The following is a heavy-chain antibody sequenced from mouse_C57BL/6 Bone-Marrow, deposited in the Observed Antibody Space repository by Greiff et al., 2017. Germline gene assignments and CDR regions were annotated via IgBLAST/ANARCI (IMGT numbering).Heavy chain of an antibody. CDR2: ISNGGGST. CDR1: GFTFSDYY. D-gene: IGHD2-3*01. Sequence: EVKLMESGGGLVQPGGSLKLSCAASGFTFSDYYMYWVRQTPEKRLEWVAYISNGGGSTYYPDTVKGRFTISRDNAKNTLYLQMSRLKSEDTAMYYCAREGDGYYRSYYYAMDYWGQGTSVTVSS. CDR3: AREGDGYYRSYYYAMDY. J-gene: IGHJ4*01. V-gene: IGHV5-12*01.